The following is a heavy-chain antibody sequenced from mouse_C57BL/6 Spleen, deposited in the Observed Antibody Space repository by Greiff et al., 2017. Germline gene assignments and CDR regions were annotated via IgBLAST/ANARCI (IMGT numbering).Heavy chain of an antibody. V-gene: IGHV1-81*01. CDR2: IYPRSGNT. D-gene: IGHD1-1*01. CDR3: AREELRAVDAY. J-gene: IGHJ3*01. CDR1: GYTFTSYG. Sequence: QVHVKQSGAELARPGASVKLSCKASGYTFTSYGISWVKQRTGQGLEWIGEIYPRSGNTYYNEKFKGKATLTADKSSSTAYMELRSLTSEDSAVYFCAREELRAVDAYWGQGTLVTVSA.